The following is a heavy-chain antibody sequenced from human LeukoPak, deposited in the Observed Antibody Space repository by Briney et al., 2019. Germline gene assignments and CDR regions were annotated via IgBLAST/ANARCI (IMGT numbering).Heavy chain of an antibody. CDR1: GGSISSSSYY. J-gene: IGHJ4*02. Sequence: SETLSLTCTVSGGSISSSSYYWGWIRQPPGTGLEWIGSIYYSGSTYYNPSLKSRVTISVDTSKNQFSLKLSSVTAADTAVYYCARGAPAPDYVWGSYRYEFDYWGQGTLVTVSS. D-gene: IGHD3-16*02. V-gene: IGHV4-39*01. CDR2: IYYSGST. CDR3: ARGAPAPDYVWGSYRYEFDY.